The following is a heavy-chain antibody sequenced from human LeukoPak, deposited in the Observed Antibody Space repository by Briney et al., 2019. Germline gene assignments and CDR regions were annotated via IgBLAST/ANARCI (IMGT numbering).Heavy chain of an antibody. D-gene: IGHD4-23*01. V-gene: IGHV4-39*07. CDR2: VYYSGST. CDR3: ARAPPVGTDYYYMDV. CDR1: GGSISSSSYY. J-gene: IGHJ6*03. Sequence: SETLSLTCTVSGGSISSSSYYWGWIRQPPGKGLEWIGSVYYSGSTSHNPSLTSRVTLSVDTSKNQFSLKLSSVTAADTAVYYCARAPPVGTDYYYMDVWGKGTTVTVSS.